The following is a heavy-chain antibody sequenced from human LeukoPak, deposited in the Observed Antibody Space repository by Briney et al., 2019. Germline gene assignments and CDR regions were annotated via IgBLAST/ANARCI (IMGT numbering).Heavy chain of an antibody. CDR3: ARRGYDFWSGYYAHDY. J-gene: IGHJ4*02. V-gene: IGHV4-39*01. CDR2: IYYSGST. D-gene: IGHD3-3*01. Sequence: SETLSLTCTVSGGSISSSSYYWGWIRQPPGKGLEWIGSIYYSGSTYYNPSLMSRVTISVDTSKNQFSLKLSSVTAADTAVYYCARRGYDFWSGYYAHDYWGQGTLVTVSS. CDR1: GGSISSSSYY.